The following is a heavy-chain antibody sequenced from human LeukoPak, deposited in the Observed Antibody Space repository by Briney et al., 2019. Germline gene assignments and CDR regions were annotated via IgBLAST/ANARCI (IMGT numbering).Heavy chain of an antibody. V-gene: IGHV3-53*01. J-gene: IGHJ6*03. Sequence: GGSLRLSCAASGVTVSSNNTSWVRQGPGTGLEWGSLIYSGGSTYYADSVKGRLAMFRDNSKNTLYLQMNRLRAEDTAVYYCARGTTVTTVLYYYYMDVWGKGTTVSVSS. CDR2: IYSGGST. CDR1: GVTVSSNN. CDR3: ARGTTVTTVLYYYYMDV. D-gene: IGHD4-17*01.